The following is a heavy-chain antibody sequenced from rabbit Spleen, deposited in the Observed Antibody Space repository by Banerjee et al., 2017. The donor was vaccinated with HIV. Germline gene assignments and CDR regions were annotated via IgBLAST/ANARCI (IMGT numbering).Heavy chain of an antibody. CDR3: ARDGAGSSYFNL. J-gene: IGHJ4*01. CDR1: GFDFSRYG. V-gene: IGHV1S47*01. CDR2: IDPVFGST. Sequence: QEQLKETGGGLVQPGGSLTLSCKASGFDFSRYGVSWVRQAPGKGLEWIGYIDPVFGSTYYASWVNGRFTISRHNAQNTLYLQLNSLTAADTATYFCARDGAGSSYFNLWGQGTLVTVS. D-gene: IGHD8-1*01.